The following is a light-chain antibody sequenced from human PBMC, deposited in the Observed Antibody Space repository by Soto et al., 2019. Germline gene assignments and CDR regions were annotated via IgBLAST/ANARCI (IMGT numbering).Light chain of an antibody. CDR3: QQYTNSSWT. CDR2: GTS. V-gene: IGKV3-20*01. Sequence: VLTQSPGTLSLSPGERATLSCRASQSVGSSYLAWYQQKPGQAPRVLIYGTSSRATGIPDRFSGSGSGTDFTLPISRLEPEEFAVYYCQQYTNSSWTFGQGTKVDIK. CDR1: QSVGSSY. J-gene: IGKJ1*01.